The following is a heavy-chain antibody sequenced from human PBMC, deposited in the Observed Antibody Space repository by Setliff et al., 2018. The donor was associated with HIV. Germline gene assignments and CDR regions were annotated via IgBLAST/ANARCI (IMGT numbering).Heavy chain of an antibody. J-gene: IGHJ3*01. Sequence: GGSLRLSCAASRFTFRSYAMSWVRQAPGKGLEWVSAISGSGGSTYYADSVKGRFTITRDNSKNTLYLQMNSLRAEDTAMYYCTRDLNLPGGEDFDFWGQGTMVTVSS. CDR2: ISGSGGST. CDR1: RFTFRSYA. CDR3: TRDLNLPGGEDFDF. V-gene: IGHV3-23*01. D-gene: IGHD2-2*01.